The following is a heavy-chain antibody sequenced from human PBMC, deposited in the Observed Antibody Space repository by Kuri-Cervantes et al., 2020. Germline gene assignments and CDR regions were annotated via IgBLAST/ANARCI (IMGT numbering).Heavy chain of an antibody. D-gene: IGHD3-9*01. CDR2: TSSSSTI. CDR3: ARAGEILTGELEDYYFDY. J-gene: IGHJ4*02. CDR1: GFTSSSYA. V-gene: IGHV3-48*01. Sequence: GESLKISCAASGFTSSSYAMSWVRQAPGKGLEWVSYTSSSSTIYYADSVKGRFTISRDNAKNSLYLQMNSLRAEDTAVYYCARAGEILTGELEDYYFDYWGQGTLVTVSS.